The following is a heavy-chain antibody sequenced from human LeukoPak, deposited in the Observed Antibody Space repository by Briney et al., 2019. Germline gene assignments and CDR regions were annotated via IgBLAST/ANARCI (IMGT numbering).Heavy chain of an antibody. V-gene: IGHV4-39*01. CDR2: IYYSGST. J-gene: IGHJ5*02. CDR1: GGSISSSSYY. D-gene: IGHD6-19*01. CDR3: ARRIAVASTSWFDP. Sequence: SETLSLTCTVSGGSISSSSYYWGWIRQPPGKGLEWIGSIYYSGSTYYNPSLKSRVTISVDTSKNQFSLKLSSVTAADTAVYYCARRIAVASTSWFDPWGQGTLVTVSS.